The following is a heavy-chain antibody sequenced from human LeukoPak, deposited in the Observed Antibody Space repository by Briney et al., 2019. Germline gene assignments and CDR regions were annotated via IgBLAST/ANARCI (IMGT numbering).Heavy chain of an antibody. CDR3: ARDGKYSSGWYYYYYGMDV. CDR1: GGSISIYY. J-gene: IGHJ6*02. V-gene: IGHV4-4*07. D-gene: IGHD6-19*01. Sequence: SETLSLTCTVSGGSISIYYWSWIRQPAGKGLEWIGRIYTSGSTNYNPSLKSRVTMSVDTSKNQFSLKLSSVTAADTAVYYCARDGKYSSGWYYYYYGMDVWGQGTTVTVSS. CDR2: IYTSGST.